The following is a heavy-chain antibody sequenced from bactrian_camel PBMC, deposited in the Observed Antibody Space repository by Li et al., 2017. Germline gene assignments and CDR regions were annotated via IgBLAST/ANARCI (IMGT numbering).Heavy chain of an antibody. CDR3: ARGAGISFGY. Sequence: DVQLVESGGDLVQPGGSLRLSCKFTSTYYYMMWVRQAPGKGLEWVSVINSGGGYTYYADSVKGRFAISRDNAKNIVYLQLNSLKTEDTAIYYCARGAGISFGYWGQGTQVTVS. V-gene: IGHV3S40*01. D-gene: IGHD6*01. CDR1: FTSTYYY. CDR2: INSGGGYT. J-gene: IGHJ6*01.